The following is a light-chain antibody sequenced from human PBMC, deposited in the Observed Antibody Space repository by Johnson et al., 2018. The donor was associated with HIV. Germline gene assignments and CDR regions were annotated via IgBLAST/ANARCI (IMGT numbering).Light chain of an antibody. Sequence: QSLLTQPPSVSAAPGQKVTISCSGSSSNIGNNYVSWYQQLPGTAPKLLIYDNNKRPSGIPDRFSGSKSAPSATLAITGLQPGDEADNYCGTWDSSLSAGGAFGTLTKVTVL. CDR1: SSNIGNNY. V-gene: IGLV1-51*01. CDR2: DNN. CDR3: GTWDSSLSAGGA. J-gene: IGLJ1*01.